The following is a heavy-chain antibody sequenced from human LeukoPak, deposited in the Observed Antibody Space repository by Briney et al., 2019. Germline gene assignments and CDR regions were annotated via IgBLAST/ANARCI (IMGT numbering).Heavy chain of an antibody. CDR3: ARGGRQQFPYYFDY. J-gene: IGHJ4*02. D-gene: IGHD5-24*01. CDR1: GGSISSYY. Sequence: SETLSLTCTVSGGSISSYYWSWIRQPPGQGLEWIGYISYSGSTNYNPSLKSRVTISVDTPKNQFSLQLSSDTAADTAVYYCARGGRQQFPYYFDYWGQGTLVTVSS. CDR2: ISYSGST. V-gene: IGHV4-59*01.